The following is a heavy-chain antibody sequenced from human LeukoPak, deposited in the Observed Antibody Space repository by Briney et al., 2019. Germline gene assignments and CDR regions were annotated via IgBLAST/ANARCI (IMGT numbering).Heavy chain of an antibody. Sequence: GDSLKISCKASGYSFTNYWIGWVRQMPGKGLEWMGIIYPGDSDTRYGPSFQGQVTISADKSISTSYLQWSSLKASDTAMYYCARQEVRGADYWGQGTLVTVSS. J-gene: IGHJ4*02. CDR1: GYSFTNYW. D-gene: IGHD3-10*01. CDR3: ARQEVRGADY. V-gene: IGHV5-51*01. CDR2: IYPGDSDT.